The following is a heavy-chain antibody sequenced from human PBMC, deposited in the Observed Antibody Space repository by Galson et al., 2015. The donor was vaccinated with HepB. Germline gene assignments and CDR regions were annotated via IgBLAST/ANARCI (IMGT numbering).Heavy chain of an antibody. V-gene: IGHV4-31*03. CDR1: GAPVNSGGYF. D-gene: IGHD5-24*01. CDR2: IYHSGFT. J-gene: IGHJ4*02. CDR3: ARVSQRYFDY. Sequence: TLSLTCTVSGAPVNSGGYFWSWIRQHPGRGLEWIGDIYHSGFTYSSPSLKSRLILSVDTAKNQFTLNLSSVTAADTATYYCARVSQRYFDYWGQSSLVTVSS.